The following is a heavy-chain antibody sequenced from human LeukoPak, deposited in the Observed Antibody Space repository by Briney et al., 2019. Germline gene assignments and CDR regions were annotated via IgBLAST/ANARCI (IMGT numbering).Heavy chain of an antibody. Sequence: SETLSLTCAVYGGSFSGYYWSLIRQPPGKGLEWIGEINHSGSTNYNPSLKSRVTISVDTSKNQFSLKLSSVTAADTAVYYCARHRLDCSGGSCYSKSYYYGMDVWGQGTTVTVSS. CDR2: INHSGST. V-gene: IGHV4-34*01. CDR3: ARHRLDCSGGSCYSKSYYYGMDV. J-gene: IGHJ6*02. CDR1: GGSFSGYY. D-gene: IGHD2-15*01.